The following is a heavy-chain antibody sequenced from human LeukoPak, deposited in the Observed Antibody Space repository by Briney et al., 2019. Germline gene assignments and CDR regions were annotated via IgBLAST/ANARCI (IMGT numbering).Heavy chain of an antibody. Sequence: PGRSLRLSCAASGFTFSSYAMSWVRQAPGKGLEWVSAISGSGGSTYYADSVKGRFTISRDNSKNTLYLQMNSLRAEDTAVYYCARDYTIFGVVIPGGMDVWGQGTTVTVSS. J-gene: IGHJ6*02. CDR2: ISGSGGST. V-gene: IGHV3-23*01. D-gene: IGHD3-3*01. CDR1: GFTFSSYA. CDR3: ARDYTIFGVVIPGGMDV.